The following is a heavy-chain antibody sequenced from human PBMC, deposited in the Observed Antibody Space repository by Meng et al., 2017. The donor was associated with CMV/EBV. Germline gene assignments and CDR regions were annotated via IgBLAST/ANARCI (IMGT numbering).Heavy chain of an antibody. V-gene: IGHV1-69*10. CDR3: AREGSGDYYDFWSGQGFDP. J-gene: IGHJ5*02. CDR1: GGTFSSYA. D-gene: IGHD3-3*01. Sequence: KISCKASGGTFSSYAISWVRQAPGQGLEWMGGIIPILGIANYAQKFQGRVTTTADKSTSTAYMELSSLRSEDTAVYYCAREGSGDYYDFWSGQGFDPWGQGTLVTVSS. CDR2: IIPILGIA.